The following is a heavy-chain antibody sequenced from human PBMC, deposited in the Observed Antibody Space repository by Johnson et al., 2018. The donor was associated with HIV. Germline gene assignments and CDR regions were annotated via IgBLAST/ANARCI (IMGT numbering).Heavy chain of an antibody. D-gene: IGHD1-26*01. CDR2: ISWNSGSI. J-gene: IGHJ3*02. CDR3: AREGAPSARDFGAFDI. CDR1: GFSFDDYA. V-gene: IGHV3-9*01. Sequence: EVQLVESGGGLVQPGRSLRLSCAASGFSFDDYAMHWVRQVAGKGLEWVSGISWNSGSIGYADSVKGRFTISRDNSKNTLYVQMNSLRADDTAVYYCAREGAPSARDFGAFDIWGQGTMVTVSS.